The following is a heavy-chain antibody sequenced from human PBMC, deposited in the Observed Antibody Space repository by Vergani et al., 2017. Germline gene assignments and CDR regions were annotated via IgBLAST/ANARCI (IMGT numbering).Heavy chain of an antibody. CDR2: IYYSGST. D-gene: IGHD6-13*01. Sequence: QVQLQESGPGLVKPSETLSLTCTVSGGSISSYYWSWIRQPPGKGLEWIGYIYYSGSTNYNPSLKGRVTISVDTSKNQFSLKLSSVTAADTAVYYCARVGSSLDYWGQGTLVTVSS. V-gene: IGHV4-59*01. J-gene: IGHJ4*02. CDR1: GGSISSYY. CDR3: ARVGSSLDY.